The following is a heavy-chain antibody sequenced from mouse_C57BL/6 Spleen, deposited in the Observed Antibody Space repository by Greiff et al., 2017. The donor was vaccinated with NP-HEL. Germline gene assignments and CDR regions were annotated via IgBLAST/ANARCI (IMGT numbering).Heavy chain of an antibody. V-gene: IGHV5-6*01. CDR3: ARITTVVATDAMDY. J-gene: IGHJ4*01. CDR2: ISSGGSYT. Sequence: EVKVVESGGDLVKPGGSLKLSCAASGFTFSSYGMSWVRQTPDKRLEWVATISSGGSYTYYPDSVKGRFTISRDNAKNTLYLQMSSLKSEDTAMYYCARITTVVATDAMDYWGQGTSVTVSS. CDR1: GFTFSSYG. D-gene: IGHD1-1*01.